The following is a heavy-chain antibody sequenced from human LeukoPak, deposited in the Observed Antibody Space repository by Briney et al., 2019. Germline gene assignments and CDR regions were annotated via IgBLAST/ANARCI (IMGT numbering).Heavy chain of an antibody. Sequence: GRSLRLSCAASGFTFSSYGMHWVRQAPGKGLEWVAVISYDGSNKYYADSVKGRFTISRDNSKNTLYLQMNSLRAEDTAVYYCAKGGLVATILYWGQGTLVTVSS. V-gene: IGHV3-30*18. CDR2: ISYDGSNK. J-gene: IGHJ4*02. D-gene: IGHD5-12*01. CDR3: AKGGLVATILY. CDR1: GFTFSSYG.